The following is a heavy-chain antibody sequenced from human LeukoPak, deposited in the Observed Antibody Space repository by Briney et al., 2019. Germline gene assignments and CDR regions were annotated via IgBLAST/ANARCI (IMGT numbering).Heavy chain of an antibody. D-gene: IGHD5-18*01. V-gene: IGHV1-18*01. CDR1: GYTFTSYG. J-gene: IGHJ3*02. CDR2: ISAYNGNT. Sequence: ASVKVSCKASGYTFTSYGISWVRQAPGQGLEWMGWISAYNGNTNYPQKLQGRVTMTTDTSTSTAYMELRSLRSDDTAVYYCARDGYSYGSDAFDIWGQGTMVTVSS. CDR3: ARDGYSYGSDAFDI.